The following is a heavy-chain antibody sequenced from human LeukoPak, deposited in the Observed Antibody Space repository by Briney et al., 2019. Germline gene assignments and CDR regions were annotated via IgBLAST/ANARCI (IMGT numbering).Heavy chain of an antibody. Sequence: ASVKVSCKASGGTFSSYAISWVRQAPGQGLEWMGRIIPIFGIANYAQKFQGRVTITADKSTSTAYMELSSLRSEDTAVYYCARDRSPVEMATIGGWFDPCGQGTLVTVSS. V-gene: IGHV1-69*04. CDR2: IIPIFGIA. D-gene: IGHD5-24*01. CDR3: ARDRSPVEMATIGGWFDP. CDR1: GGTFSSYA. J-gene: IGHJ5*02.